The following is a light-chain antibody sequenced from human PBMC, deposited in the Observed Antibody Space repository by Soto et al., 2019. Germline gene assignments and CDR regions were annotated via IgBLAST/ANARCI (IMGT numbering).Light chain of an antibody. V-gene: IGKV3-11*01. Sequence: EIVLTQSPATLSLSPGERATLSCRASLSVFSYLAWYQQKPGQAPRLLIYDASNRATGVPPRFSGSGSGTDFTLTISSLEPEDFGVYYCQQRSNWPRTFGQGTKVDIK. J-gene: IGKJ1*01. CDR3: QQRSNWPRT. CDR1: LSVFSY. CDR2: DAS.